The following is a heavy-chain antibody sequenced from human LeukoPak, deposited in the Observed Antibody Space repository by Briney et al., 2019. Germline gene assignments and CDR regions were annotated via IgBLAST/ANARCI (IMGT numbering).Heavy chain of an antibody. V-gene: IGHV3-30*18. CDR3: AKDRESYYFDY. Sequence: GGSLRLSCAASGFTSSSYGMHWVRQAPGKGLEWVAVISYDGSNKYYADSVKGRFTISRDNSKNTLYLQMNSLRAEDTAVYYCAKDRESYYFDYWGQGTLVTVSS. CDR2: ISYDGSNK. J-gene: IGHJ4*02. D-gene: IGHD1-26*01. CDR1: GFTSSSYG.